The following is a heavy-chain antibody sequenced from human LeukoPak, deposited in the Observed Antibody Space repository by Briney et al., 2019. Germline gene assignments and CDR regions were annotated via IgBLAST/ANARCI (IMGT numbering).Heavy chain of an antibody. Sequence: SETLSLTCIVSGGSISSHYWNWIRQPPGKGLEWIGYIYYSGSINYNPSLKSRVTISVDTSKNQFSLKLSSVTAADTAVYYCARETTVVTPGRSDVFDIWGQGTMVTVSS. CDR2: IYYSGSI. V-gene: IGHV4-59*11. CDR3: ARETTVVTPGRSDVFDI. D-gene: IGHD4-23*01. CDR1: GGSISSHY. J-gene: IGHJ3*02.